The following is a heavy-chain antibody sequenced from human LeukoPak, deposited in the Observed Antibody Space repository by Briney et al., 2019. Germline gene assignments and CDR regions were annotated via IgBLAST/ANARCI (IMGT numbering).Heavy chain of an antibody. CDR3: AKGGDGYTY. CDR1: GGSFSGYY. CDR2: INHSGST. J-gene: IGHJ4*02. D-gene: IGHD5-24*01. Sequence: SETLPLTCAVYGGSFSGYYWSWIRQPPGKGLEWIGEINHSGSTNYNPSLKSRVTISVGTSKNQFSLKLSSVTAADTAVYYCAKGGDGYTYWGQGTLVTVSS. V-gene: IGHV4-34*01.